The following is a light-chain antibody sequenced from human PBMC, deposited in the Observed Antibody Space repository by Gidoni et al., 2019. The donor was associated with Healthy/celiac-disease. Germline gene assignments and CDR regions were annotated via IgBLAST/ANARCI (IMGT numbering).Light chain of an antibody. CDR2: EGS. V-gene: IGLV2-23*01. Sequence: QSALTQPASVSGSTGQSITISCTGTSSDVGSYNLVSWYQQHPGKAPNLMIYEGSKRPSGVSNPFSGSKSGNTASLTISGLQAEDEADYYCCSYAGSSTWVFGGGTKLTVL. CDR3: CSYAGSSTWV. CDR1: SSDVGSYNL. J-gene: IGLJ3*02.